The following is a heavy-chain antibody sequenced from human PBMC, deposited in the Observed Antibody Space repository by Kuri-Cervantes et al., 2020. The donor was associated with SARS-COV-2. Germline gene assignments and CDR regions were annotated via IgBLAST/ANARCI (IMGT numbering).Heavy chain of an antibody. D-gene: IGHD6-6*01. CDR2: ISWNSGSI. J-gene: IGHJ1*01. Sequence: GGSLRLSCAASGFTFDDYAMHWVRQAPGKGLEWVSGISWNSGSIGNADSVKGRFTISRDNAKNSLYLQMNSLRAEDMALYYCAKGGTSSSSLYFQHWGQGTLVTVSS. CDR1: GFTFDDYA. V-gene: IGHV3-9*03. CDR3: AKGGTSSSSLYFQH.